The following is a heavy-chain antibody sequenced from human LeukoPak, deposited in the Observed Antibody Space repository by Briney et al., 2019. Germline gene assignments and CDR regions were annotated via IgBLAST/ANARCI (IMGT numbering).Heavy chain of an antibody. J-gene: IGHJ4*02. D-gene: IGHD3-10*01. CDR3: ARVREDYYGSGSYPFDY. V-gene: IGHV4-59*01. CDR2: TYNSGSS. Sequence: PSETLSLTCTVSGGSISSYYWSWIRQPPGKGLEWIGYTYNSGSSSYSPSFKSRVTISTDTPRNQFFLKLSSVTAADTAVYYCARVREDYYGSGSYPFDYWGQGTLVTVSS. CDR1: GGSISSYY.